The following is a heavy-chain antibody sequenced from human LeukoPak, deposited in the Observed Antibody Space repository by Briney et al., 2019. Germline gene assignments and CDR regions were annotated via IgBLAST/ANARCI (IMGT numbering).Heavy chain of an antibody. CDR1: GDSISNYY. CDR3: ARVLYGSGRNDAFDI. J-gene: IGHJ3*02. D-gene: IGHD3-10*01. CDR2: LYPTGGT. Sequence: SETLSLTCTVSGDSISNYYWSWIRQPAGKGLEWIGRLYPTGGTNYSPSLKSRVTMSVDTSKNQFSLKLSSLTAADTAVYYCARVLYGSGRNDAFDIWGQGTMVTVSS. V-gene: IGHV4-4*07.